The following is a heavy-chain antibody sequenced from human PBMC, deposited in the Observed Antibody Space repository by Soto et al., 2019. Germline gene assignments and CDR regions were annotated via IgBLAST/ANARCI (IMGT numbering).Heavy chain of an antibody. CDR1: GFTLSTYD. D-gene: IGHD1-1*01. CDR2: IGTAAV. J-gene: IGHJ6*02. V-gene: IGHV3-13*01. CDR3: AKRGPHTNSHGLDV. Sequence: EVQLVESGGGLVQPGGSLRLSCTASGFTLSTYDVHWVRQATGKGLEWVASIGTAAVDSVKGRFTISRENAKNSLYLQMNNRGAGDTAVYYCAKRGPHTNSHGLDVWGQGTTVTVSS.